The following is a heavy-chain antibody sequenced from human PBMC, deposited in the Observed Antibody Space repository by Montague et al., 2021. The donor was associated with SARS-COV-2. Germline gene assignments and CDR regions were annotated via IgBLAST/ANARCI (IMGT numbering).Heavy chain of an antibody. D-gene: IGHD3-10*01. J-gene: IGHJ4*02. CDR3: ARSSGSYSTFDF. CDR2: IYYSGST. V-gene: IGHV4-39*07. Sequence: SETLSLTCTVSGGSISSRAYYWGWIRQPPGKGLEWLGSIYYSGSTYYNPSLKSRVTMSVDTSKNQFSLKLSSVTAADTAVYYCARSSGSYSTFDFWGQGTLVTVSS. CDR1: GGSISSRAYY.